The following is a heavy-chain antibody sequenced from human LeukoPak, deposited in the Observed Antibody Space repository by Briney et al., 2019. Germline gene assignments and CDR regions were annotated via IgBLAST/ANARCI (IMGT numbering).Heavy chain of an antibody. CDR2: IWYDGSNK. J-gene: IGHJ4*02. CDR1: GFTFSSYG. CDR3: ARGATARGFDK. Sequence: GGSLRLSCAASGFTFSSYGMHWVRQGPGKGLEWVAFIWYDGSNKEYADSVKGRFTISRDNSKSTLYLQLNSLRAEDTAVYYCARGATARGFDKWGQGTLVTVSS. V-gene: IGHV3-33*01. D-gene: IGHD5-12*01.